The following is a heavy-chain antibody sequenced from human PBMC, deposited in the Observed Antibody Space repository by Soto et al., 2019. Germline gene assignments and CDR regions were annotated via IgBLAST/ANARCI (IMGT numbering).Heavy chain of an antibody. CDR2: ISYEGKTE. Sequence: GGSLRLSCAASAFTFSDYGMHWVRRAPGKGLEWVAVISYEGKTEYYADSVKGRFTISRDNSKNTLYLQMNSLRPEDTAVYYCAKEWREYSSKWYFRHWVQGTLVTVSS. CDR3: AKEWREYSSKWYFRH. J-gene: IGHJ4*02. D-gene: IGHD2-2*01. CDR1: AFTFSDYG. V-gene: IGHV3-30*18.